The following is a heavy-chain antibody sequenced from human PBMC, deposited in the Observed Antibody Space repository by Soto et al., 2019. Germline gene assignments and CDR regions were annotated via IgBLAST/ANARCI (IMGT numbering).Heavy chain of an antibody. D-gene: IGHD3-16*02. V-gene: IGHV4-39*07. CDR2: IYYSGST. J-gene: IGHJ4*02. CDR1: GGSISSSSYY. Sequence: PSETLSLTCTVSGGSISSSSYYWGWIRQPPGKGLEWIGSIYYSGSTYYNPSLKSRVTISVDTSKNQFSLKLSSVTAADTAVYYCARSYRVHFDYWGQGTLVTVSS. CDR3: ARSYRVHFDY.